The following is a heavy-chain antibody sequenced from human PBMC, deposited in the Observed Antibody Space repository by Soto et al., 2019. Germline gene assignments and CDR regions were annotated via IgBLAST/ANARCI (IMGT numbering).Heavy chain of an antibody. V-gene: IGHV3-23*01. CDR1: GFTFSSYA. Sequence: PRGSLRLSYAASGFTFSSYAMSWVRQAPGKGLEWVSAISGSGGSTYYADSVKGRFTISRDNSKNTLYLQMNSLRAEDTAVYYCAKGDRPITVTTGLGNLHISGGHYYGMAVCGQGST. CDR3: AKGDRPITVTTGLGNLHISGGHYYGMAV. CDR2: ISGSGGST. J-gene: IGHJ6*02. D-gene: IGHD4-17*01.